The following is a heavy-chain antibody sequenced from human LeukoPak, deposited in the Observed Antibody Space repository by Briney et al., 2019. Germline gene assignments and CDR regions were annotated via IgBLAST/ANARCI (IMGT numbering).Heavy chain of an antibody. V-gene: IGHV3-7*01. J-gene: IGHJ6*02. CDR1: GFTFSSYW. D-gene: IGHD6-19*01. CDR2: IKQDGSEK. CDR3: AREQWLVPDYYYGMDV. Sequence: GGSLRLSCAASGFTFSSYWMSWVRQAPGKGLEWVANIKQDGSEKYYVGSEKGRFTISRDNAKNSLYLQMNSLRAEDTAVYYCAREQWLVPDYYYGMDVWGQGTTVTVSS.